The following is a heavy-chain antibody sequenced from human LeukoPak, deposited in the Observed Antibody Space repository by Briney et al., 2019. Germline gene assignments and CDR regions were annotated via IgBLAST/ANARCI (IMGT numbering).Heavy chain of an antibody. Sequence: ASVKDSCKTSRYTFTNYYIHWVRQTPGQGLECMGRIDPSTGGTKSAKNFQGRFTMTRDTSISTAYMALSGLRSDDTAVYYCASLYDIVGTTVDYWGQGTLVTVSS. CDR1: RYTFTNYY. CDR2: IDPSTGGT. J-gene: IGHJ4*02. CDR3: ASLYDIVGTTVDY. V-gene: IGHV1-2*06. D-gene: IGHD1-26*01.